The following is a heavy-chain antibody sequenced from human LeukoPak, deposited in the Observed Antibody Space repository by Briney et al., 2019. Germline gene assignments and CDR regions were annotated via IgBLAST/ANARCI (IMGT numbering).Heavy chain of an antibody. V-gene: IGHV3-48*03. CDR1: GFTFSSYE. D-gene: IGHD1-26*01. CDR3: ASGLIVGATF. CDR2: ISSSGSTI. J-gene: IGHJ3*01. Sequence: TGGSLRLSCAASGFTFSSYEMNWVRQAPGKGLEWVSYISSSGSTIYYADSVKGRFTISRDNAKNSLYLQMNSLRAEDTAVYYCASGLIVGATFWGQGTMVTVSS.